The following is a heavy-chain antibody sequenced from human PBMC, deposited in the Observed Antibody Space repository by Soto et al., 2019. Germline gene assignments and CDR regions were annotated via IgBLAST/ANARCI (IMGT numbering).Heavy chain of an antibody. Sequence: GASVKVSCKASGYVFTGFYLHWVRQAPGQGLEWMGWIFPNSGATNYAQKFQGRVTLTRDTSLSTGYMDLTRLTSDDTAVYYCARLVVVCPVANVWGQGTLVTVSS. V-gene: IGHV1-2*02. J-gene: IGHJ4*02. CDR2: IFPNSGAT. D-gene: IGHD2-2*01. CDR3: ARLVVVCPVANV. CDR1: GYVFTGFY.